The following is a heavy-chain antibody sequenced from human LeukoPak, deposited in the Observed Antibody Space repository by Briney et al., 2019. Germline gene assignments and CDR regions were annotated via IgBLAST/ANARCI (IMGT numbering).Heavy chain of an antibody. V-gene: IGHV1-69*04. CDR1: GGTFSSYA. J-gene: IGHJ4*02. CDR3: ARDAAHNYYGSGSYYED. Sequence: ASVKVSCKASGGTFSSYAISWVRQVPGQGLEWMGRIIPILGIANYAQKFQGRVTITADKSTSTAYMELSSLRSEDTAVYYCARDAAHNYYGSGSYYEDWGQGTLVTVSS. CDR2: IIPILGIA. D-gene: IGHD3-10*01.